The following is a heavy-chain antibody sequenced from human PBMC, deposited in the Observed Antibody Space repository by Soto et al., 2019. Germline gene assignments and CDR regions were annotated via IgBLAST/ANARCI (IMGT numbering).Heavy chain of an antibody. J-gene: IGHJ3*02. CDR3: ASQGRLPDVFYI. CDR2: IKQDGSEK. CDR1: GFTFSSYW. Sequence: GGSLRLSCAASGFTFSSYWMSWVRQAPGKGLEWVANIKQDGSEKYYVDSVKGRFSISRDNAKNSLYLQMNSLRDEDTAVYYCASQGRLPDVFYISGQGTLVTVSS. V-gene: IGHV3-7*01.